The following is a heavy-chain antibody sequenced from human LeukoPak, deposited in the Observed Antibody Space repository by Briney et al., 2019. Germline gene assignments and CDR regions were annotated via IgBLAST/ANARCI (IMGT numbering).Heavy chain of an antibody. V-gene: IGHV3-30*04. CDR1: GFTFSSYA. J-gene: IGHJ4*02. CDR2: ISYDGSNK. Sequence: GGSLRLSCAASGFTFSSYAMHWVRQAPGKGLEWVAVISYDGSNKYYADSVKGRFTISRDNSKNTLYLQMNSLRAEDTAVYYCAREAIVVVAATTLDYWGQGTLVTVSS. D-gene: IGHD2-15*01. CDR3: AREAIVVVAATTLDY.